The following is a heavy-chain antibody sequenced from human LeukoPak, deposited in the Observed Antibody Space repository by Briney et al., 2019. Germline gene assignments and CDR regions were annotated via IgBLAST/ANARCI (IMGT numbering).Heavy chain of an antibody. J-gene: IGHJ4*02. CDR2: IYYSGST. CDR3: ARGGEDDILTGYSYYFDY. Sequence: SETLSLTCTVSGGSISSYYWSWIRQPPGKGLEWIGYIYYSGSTNYNPSLKSRVTISVDTSKNQFSLKLSSVTAADTAVYYCARGGEDDILTGYSYYFDYWGQGTLVTVSS. D-gene: IGHD3-9*01. V-gene: IGHV4-59*01. CDR1: GGSISSYY.